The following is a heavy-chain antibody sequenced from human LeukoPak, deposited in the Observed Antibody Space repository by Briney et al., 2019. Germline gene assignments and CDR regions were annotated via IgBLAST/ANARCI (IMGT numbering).Heavy chain of an antibody. Sequence: GGSXXLXXXXXXXTFXSYXMXWVRQAPGKGLEWVSYISSSSSTIYYADSVKGRFTISRDNAKNSLYLQMNSLRAEDTAVYYCASFEAATRVVNYWGQGTLVTVSS. CDR2: ISSSSSTI. D-gene: IGHD2-15*01. J-gene: IGHJ4*02. V-gene: IGHV3-48*01. CDR3: ASFEAATRVVNY. CDR1: XXTFXSYX.